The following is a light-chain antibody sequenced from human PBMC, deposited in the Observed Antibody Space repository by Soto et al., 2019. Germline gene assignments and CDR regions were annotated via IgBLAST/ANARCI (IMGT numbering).Light chain of an antibody. CDR3: AAWDDSLSGPLAV. Sequence: QSLLTQPPSASGTPGQRVTISCSGSSSNIGSNYVYWYQQLPGTAPKLLIYRNNQRPSGVPDRFSGSKSGTSASLAISGLRSEDEADYYCAAWDDSLSGPLAVFGGGTQLTVL. CDR2: RNN. J-gene: IGLJ7*01. V-gene: IGLV1-47*01. CDR1: SSNIGSNY.